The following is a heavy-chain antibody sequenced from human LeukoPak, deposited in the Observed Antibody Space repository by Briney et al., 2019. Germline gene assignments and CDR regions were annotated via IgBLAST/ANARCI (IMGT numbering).Heavy chain of an antibody. Sequence: SETLSLTCTVSGGSISSGSYYWSWIRQPAGKGLEWIGRIYTSGSTNYNPSLKSRVTISVDTSKNQFSLKLSSVTAADTAVYYCARVRVATTNWFDPWGQGTLVTVSS. CDR2: IYTSGST. CDR3: ARVRVATTNWFDP. CDR1: GGSISSGSYY. J-gene: IGHJ5*02. D-gene: IGHD5-12*01. V-gene: IGHV4-61*02.